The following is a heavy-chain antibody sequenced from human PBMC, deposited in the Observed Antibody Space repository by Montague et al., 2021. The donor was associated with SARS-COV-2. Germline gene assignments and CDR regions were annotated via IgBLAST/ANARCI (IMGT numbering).Heavy chain of an antibody. Sequence: ETLSLTCAVYGGSFSGYYWSWIRQPPGKGLEWIGEINHSGSTNYNPSLKSRVTISVDTSKNQFSLKLSSVTAADTAVYYCTSEGYQVLWSDYYYYGMDVWGQGTTVTVSS. CDR1: GGSFSGYY. V-gene: IGHV4-34*01. D-gene: IGHD2-2*01. CDR3: TSEGYQVLWSDYYYYGMDV. J-gene: IGHJ6*02. CDR2: INHSGST.